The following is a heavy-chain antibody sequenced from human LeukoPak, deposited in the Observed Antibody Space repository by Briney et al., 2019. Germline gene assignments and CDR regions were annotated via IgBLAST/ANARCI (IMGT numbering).Heavy chain of an antibody. CDR3: ARGYCSSTSCFWGGPNWFDP. J-gene: IGHJ5*02. Sequence: SETLSLTCTVSGGSISTYYWSWIRQPPGKGLEWIGSIYYSGSTYYNPSLKSRVTISVDTSKNQFSLKLSSVTAADTAVYYCARGYCSSTSCFWGGPNWFDPWGQGTLVTVSS. CDR1: GGSISTYY. V-gene: IGHV4-39*07. D-gene: IGHD2-2*01. CDR2: IYYSGST.